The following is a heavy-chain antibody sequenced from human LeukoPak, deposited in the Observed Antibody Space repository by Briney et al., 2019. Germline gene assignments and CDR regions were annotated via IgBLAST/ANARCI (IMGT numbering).Heavy chain of an antibody. CDR3: ALYFSYFYMDV. CDR1: GCTFSSYA. CDR2: IIPIFGTA. D-gene: IGHD2-21*01. J-gene: IGHJ6*03. V-gene: IGHV1-69*13. Sequence: SVKVSFKASGCTFSSYAISWVRQAPGQGLEWMGVIIPIFGTANYAQKFQGRVTITADESTSTAYKELSSLRSEDTAVYYCALYFSYFYMDVWGKGTAVSVSS.